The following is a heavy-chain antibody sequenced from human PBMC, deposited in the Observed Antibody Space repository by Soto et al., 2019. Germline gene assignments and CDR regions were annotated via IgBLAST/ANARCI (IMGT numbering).Heavy chain of an antibody. Sequence: GGSLRLSCAASGFTVSSNYMSWVRQAPGKGLEWVSVIYSGGSTYYADSVKGRFTISRDNSKNTLYLQMNSLRAEDTAMYYCARQITIFGVVTPYWFDPWGQGTLVTVSS. CDR2: IYSGGST. CDR1: GFTVSSNY. V-gene: IGHV3-53*01. J-gene: IGHJ5*02. CDR3: ARQITIFGVVTPYWFDP. D-gene: IGHD3-3*01.